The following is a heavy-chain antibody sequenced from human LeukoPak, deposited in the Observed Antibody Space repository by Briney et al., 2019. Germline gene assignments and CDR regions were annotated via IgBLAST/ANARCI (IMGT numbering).Heavy chain of an antibody. CDR1: GFTFRTFG. J-gene: IGHJ4*02. Sequence: PGGSLRLSCAASGFTFRTFGMHWVRQAPGKRLEWVAIIWYDGINKYCADSVKGRFTISRDNSKNTLYLQMHSLRAEDTAVYYCAKDNVAAAGRYFDYWGQGTLVTVSS. D-gene: IGHD6-13*01. CDR2: IWYDGINK. V-gene: IGHV3-30*02. CDR3: AKDNVAAAGRYFDY.